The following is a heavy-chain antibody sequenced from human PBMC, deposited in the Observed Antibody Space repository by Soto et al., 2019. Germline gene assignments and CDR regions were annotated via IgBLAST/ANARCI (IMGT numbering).Heavy chain of an antibody. V-gene: IGHV1-46*01. CDR2: INPSGGST. D-gene: IGHD2-21*02. CDR3: ARVAYCGGDCYAENWFDP. CDR1: GYTFTSYY. J-gene: IGHJ5*02. Sequence: ASVKVSCKASGYTFTSYYMHWVRQAPGQGLEWMGIINPSGGSTSYAQKFQGRVTMTRDTSMSTVYMELSSLRSEDTAVYYCARVAYCGGDCYAENWFDPWGQGTLVTVSS.